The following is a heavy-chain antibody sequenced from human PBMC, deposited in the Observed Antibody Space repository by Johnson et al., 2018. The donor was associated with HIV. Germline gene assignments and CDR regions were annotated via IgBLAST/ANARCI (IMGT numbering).Heavy chain of an antibody. V-gene: IGHV3-30*04. CDR3: ARDESGYDEGFDAFDI. CDR2: ISYDGSDK. CDR1: GFTFSSYA. J-gene: IGHJ3*02. D-gene: IGHD5-12*01. Sequence: GGVVQPGRSLRLSCAASGFTFSSYAMHWVRQAPGKGLEWVAVISYDGSDKYYVDSVKGRFTISRDNAKNSLYLQMNSLRVEDTAVYYCARDESGYDEGFDAFDIWGQGTMVTVSS.